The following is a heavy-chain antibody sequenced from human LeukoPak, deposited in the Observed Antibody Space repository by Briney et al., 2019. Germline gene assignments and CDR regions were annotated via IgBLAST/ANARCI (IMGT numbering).Heavy chain of an antibody. CDR3: AREGNYDSPDY. CDR1: GYTFTGYY. V-gene: IGHV1-8*02. J-gene: IGHJ4*02. D-gene: IGHD3-3*01. CDR2: MSPNSGNT. Sequence: ASVKVSCKASGYTFTGYYMHWVRQAPGQGLEWMGWMSPNSGNTGYAQNFQGRVTMTRNTSITTAYMELSSLRSEDTAVYYCAREGNYDSPDYWGQGTLVTVSS.